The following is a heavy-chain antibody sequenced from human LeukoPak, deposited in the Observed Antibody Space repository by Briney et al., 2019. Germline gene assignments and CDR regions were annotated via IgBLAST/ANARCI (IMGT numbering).Heavy chain of an antibody. J-gene: IGHJ4*02. CDR1: GFTFSSYA. V-gene: IGHV3-64D*06. CDR3: VKAGAFYGSGSYYNQPFGY. CDR2: ISSNGGST. D-gene: IGHD3-10*01. Sequence: PGGSLRLSCSASGFTFSSYAMHWVRQAPGKGLEYVSAISSNGGSTYYADSVKGRFTISRDNSKNTLYLQMSSLRAVDTAVYYCVKAGAFYGSGSYYNQPFGYWGQGTLVTVSS.